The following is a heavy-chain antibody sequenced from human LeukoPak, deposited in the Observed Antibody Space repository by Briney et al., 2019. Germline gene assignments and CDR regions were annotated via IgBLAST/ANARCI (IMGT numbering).Heavy chain of an antibody. Sequence: SQTLSLTCVISGDSVSSNSAAWNWIRQSPSRGLEWLGRTYYRSKWYNDYAVSVKSRITINPDTSKNQFSLQLNSVTPEDTAVYYCARDLYSSGWHGFDYWGQGTLVTVSS. CDR1: GDSVSSNSAA. V-gene: IGHV6-1*01. CDR3: ARDLYSSGWHGFDY. CDR2: TYYRSKWYN. D-gene: IGHD6-19*01. J-gene: IGHJ4*02.